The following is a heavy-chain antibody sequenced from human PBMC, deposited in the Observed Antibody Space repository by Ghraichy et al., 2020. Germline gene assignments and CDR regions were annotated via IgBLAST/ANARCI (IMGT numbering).Heavy chain of an antibody. V-gene: IGHV4-61*01. J-gene: IGHJ5*02. Sequence: SQTLSLTCTVSGGSVSSGSYYWSWIRQPPGKGLEWIGYIYYSGSTNYNPSLKSRVTISVDTSKNQFSLKLSSVTAADTAVYYCAREGVVVPAAVDPWGQGTLVTVSS. CDR3: AREGVVVPAAVDP. CDR2: IYYSGST. CDR1: GGSVSSGSYY. D-gene: IGHD2-2*01.